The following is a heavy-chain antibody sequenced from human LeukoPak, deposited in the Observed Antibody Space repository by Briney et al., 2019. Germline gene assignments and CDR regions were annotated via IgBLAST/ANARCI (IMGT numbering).Heavy chain of an antibody. J-gene: IGHJ6*03. CDR2: INHSGST. D-gene: IGHD2-2*01. Sequence: SETLSLTCAVYGGSFSGYYWSWIRQPPGKGLEWIGEINHSGSTNYNPSLKSRVTISVDTSKNQFSLKLSSVTAADTAVYYCARGPPMQYQLPRHYYYYMDVWGKGTTVTVSS. CDR1: GGSFSGYY. CDR3: ARGPPMQYQLPRHYYYYMDV. V-gene: IGHV4-34*01.